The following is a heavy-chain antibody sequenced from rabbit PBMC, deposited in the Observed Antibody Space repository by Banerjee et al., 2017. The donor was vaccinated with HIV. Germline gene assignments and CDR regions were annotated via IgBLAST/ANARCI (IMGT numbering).Heavy chain of an antibody. J-gene: IGHJ3*01. CDR1: GFSFNNNYV. Sequence: QEQLEESGGDLVKPEGSLTLTCTASGFSFNNNYVMCWVRQAPGKGLEWIACINSNTGNTVYASWAKGRFTISRENTQNTLSLQMNSLTAADTATYFCARDPVGSSLWGQGTLVTVS. CDR3: ARDPVGSSL. D-gene: IGHD4-2*01. V-gene: IGHV1S45*01. CDR2: INSNTGNT.